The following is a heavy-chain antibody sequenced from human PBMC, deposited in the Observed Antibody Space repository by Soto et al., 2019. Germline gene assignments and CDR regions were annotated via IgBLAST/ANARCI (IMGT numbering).Heavy chain of an antibody. CDR3: ARVMVATRQDSGMDV. V-gene: IGHV3-33*01. CDR1: GFTFSSYG. J-gene: IGHJ6*02. D-gene: IGHD5-12*01. Sequence: VGSLRLSCAASGFTFSSYGMHWVRQAPGKGLEWVAVIWYDGSNKYYADSVKGRFTISRDNSKNTLYLQMNSLRAEDTAVYYCARVMVATRQDSGMDVWGQGTTVTVSS. CDR2: IWYDGSNK.